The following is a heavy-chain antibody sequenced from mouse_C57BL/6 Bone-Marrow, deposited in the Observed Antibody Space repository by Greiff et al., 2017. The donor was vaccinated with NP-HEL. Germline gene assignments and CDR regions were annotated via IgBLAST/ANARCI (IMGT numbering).Heavy chain of an antibody. CDR1: GFTIKDDY. V-gene: IGHV14-4*01. CDR2: IDPENGDT. CDR3: TTSVG. Sequence: VQLQQSGAELVRPGASVKLSCTASGFTIKDDYMHWVKQRPEQGLEWIGWIDPENGDTEYASKFQGKATITADPSSNTAYLQRRSLASEDTAVYYCTTSVGWGQGTTLTVSS. J-gene: IGHJ2*01.